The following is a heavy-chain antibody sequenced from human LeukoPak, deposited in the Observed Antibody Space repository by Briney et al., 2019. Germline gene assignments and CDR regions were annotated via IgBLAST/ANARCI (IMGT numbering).Heavy chain of an antibody. CDR3: AKAVYSGYDLIN. J-gene: IGHJ4*02. D-gene: IGHD5-12*01. Sequence: GGSLRLSCAASGFTVSSNYMSWVRQAPGKGLEWVSVIYSGGSTYYADSVKGRFTISRDNSKNTLYLQMNSLRAEDTAVYYCAKAVYSGYDLINWGQGTLVTVSS. CDR1: GFTVSSNY. CDR2: IYSGGST. V-gene: IGHV3-53*01.